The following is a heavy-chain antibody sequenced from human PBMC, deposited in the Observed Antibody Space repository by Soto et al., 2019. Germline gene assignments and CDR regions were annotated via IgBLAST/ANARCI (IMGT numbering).Heavy chain of an antibody. Sequence: GESXKISCKGSGYSFTSYWIGWVRQMPGKGLEWMGIIYPGDSDTRYSPSFQGQVTISADKSISTAYLQWSSLKASDTAMYYCARPGYSSGWYDAFDIWGQGTMVTVSS. CDR3: ARPGYSSGWYDAFDI. CDR2: IYPGDSDT. J-gene: IGHJ3*02. CDR1: GYSFTSYW. V-gene: IGHV5-51*01. D-gene: IGHD6-19*01.